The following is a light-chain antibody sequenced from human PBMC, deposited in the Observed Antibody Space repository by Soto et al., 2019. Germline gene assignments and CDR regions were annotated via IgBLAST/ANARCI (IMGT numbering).Light chain of an antibody. J-gene: IGKJ5*01. CDR3: QQRSNWPRT. CDR2: DAS. CDR1: QSISSY. V-gene: IGKV3-11*01. Sequence: DIVLTQSPATLSLSPGERATLSCRASQSISSYLAWYKQKPGXAPRLIXXDASIRATGIPARFSGSGSGTDFTITISSLEPEDFAVYYCQQRSNWPRTFGQGTRLEIK.